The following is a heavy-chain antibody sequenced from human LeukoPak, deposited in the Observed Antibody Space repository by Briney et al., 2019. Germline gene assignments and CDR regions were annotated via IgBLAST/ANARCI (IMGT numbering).Heavy chain of an antibody. D-gene: IGHD2-2*01. Sequence: GGSLRLSCAASGFTFCSYGMHWVRQAPGKGLEWVAVISYDGSNKYYADSVKGRFTISRDNSKNTLYLQMNSLRAEDTAVYYCAKVSFHGGYQLLGGLDYWGQGTLVTVSS. CDR3: AKVSFHGGYQLLGGLDY. V-gene: IGHV3-30*18. J-gene: IGHJ4*02. CDR2: ISYDGSNK. CDR1: GFTFCSYG.